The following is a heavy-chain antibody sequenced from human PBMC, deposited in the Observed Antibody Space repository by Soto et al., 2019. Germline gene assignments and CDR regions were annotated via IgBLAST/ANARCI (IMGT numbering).Heavy chain of an antibody. Sequence: LRLSCSVSGITFRNYAMHWVRQAPGRGLEYVSGITSDGDNTWHADSVKDRFTISRDNSDDTLYLQMSSLRVEDTAKYYCVKGNQLLRYYFEFWGPRTLVTVSS. D-gene: IGHD2-2*01. CDR3: VKGNQLLRYYFEF. V-gene: IGHV3-64D*08. CDR1: GITFRNYA. CDR2: ITSDGDNT. J-gene: IGHJ4*01.